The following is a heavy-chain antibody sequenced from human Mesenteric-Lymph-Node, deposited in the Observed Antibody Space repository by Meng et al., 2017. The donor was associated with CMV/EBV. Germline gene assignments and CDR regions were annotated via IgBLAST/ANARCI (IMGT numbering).Heavy chain of an antibody. Sequence: GESLKISCAASGFTFSSYAMHWVRQAPGKGLEWVAVISYDGSNKYYADSVKGRFTISRDSAKNSLYLQLNSLRVEDTAVYYCSRENSGLDYWGQGTLVTVSS. CDR2: ISYDGSNK. CDR1: GFTFSSYA. V-gene: IGHV3-30*04. J-gene: IGHJ4*02. CDR3: SRENSGLDY.